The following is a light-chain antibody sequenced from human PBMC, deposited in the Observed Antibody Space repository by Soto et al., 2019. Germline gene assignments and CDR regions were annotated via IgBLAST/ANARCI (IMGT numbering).Light chain of an antibody. CDR1: QSMGSY. Sequence: DIQMTQSPSSLSASVGDSITITCRASQSMGSYLNWYQQKPGKAPKLLIYVESIMQSGVPSRFSGSGAATDFTLTISSLQPEDFATYYCQQSLETPYTFGQGTKLEIK. V-gene: IGKV1-39*01. CDR3: QQSLETPYT. CDR2: VES. J-gene: IGKJ2*01.